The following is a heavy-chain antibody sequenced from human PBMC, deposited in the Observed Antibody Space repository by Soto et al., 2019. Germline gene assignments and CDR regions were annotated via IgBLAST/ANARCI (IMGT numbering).Heavy chain of an antibody. V-gene: IGHV3-23*01. D-gene: IGHD3-22*01. Sequence: GGSLRLSCAASGFTFSSYAMSWVRQAPGKGLEWVSAISGSGGSTYYADSVKGRFTISRDNSKNTLYLQMNSLRAEDTAVYYCAKDRPPLRPPYYYDSSGPLGWFDPWGQGTLVTVSS. J-gene: IGHJ5*02. CDR3: AKDRPPLRPPYYYDSSGPLGWFDP. CDR2: ISGSGGST. CDR1: GFTFSSYA.